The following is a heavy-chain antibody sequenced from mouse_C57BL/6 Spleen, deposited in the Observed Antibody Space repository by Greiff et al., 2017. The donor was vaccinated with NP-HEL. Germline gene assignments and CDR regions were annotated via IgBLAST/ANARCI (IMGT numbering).Heavy chain of an antibody. Sequence: EVQLQQSGPELVKPGASVKISCKASGYTFTDYYMNWVKQSHGKSLEWIGDINPNNGGTSYNQKFKGKATLTVDKSSSTAYMELRSLTSEDSAVYYCARSLYDGYWMDYWGQGTSVTVSS. CDR1: GYTFTDYY. J-gene: IGHJ4*01. D-gene: IGHD2-3*01. CDR2: INPNNGGT. CDR3: ARSLYDGYWMDY. V-gene: IGHV1-26*01.